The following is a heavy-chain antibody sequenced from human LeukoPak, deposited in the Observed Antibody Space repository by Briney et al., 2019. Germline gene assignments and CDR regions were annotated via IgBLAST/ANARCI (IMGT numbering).Heavy chain of an antibody. CDR3: ARDRRLELPSRYYYYYMDV. D-gene: IGHD1-7*01. Sequence: GGSLRLSCAASGFTFSSYSMNWVRQAPGKGLEWVAVTSYDGSNKYYADSVKGRFTISRDNSKNTLYLQMNSLRAEDTAVYYCARDRRLELPSRYYYYYMDVWGKGTTVTVSS. CDR2: TSYDGSNK. V-gene: IGHV3-30*03. CDR1: GFTFSSYS. J-gene: IGHJ6*03.